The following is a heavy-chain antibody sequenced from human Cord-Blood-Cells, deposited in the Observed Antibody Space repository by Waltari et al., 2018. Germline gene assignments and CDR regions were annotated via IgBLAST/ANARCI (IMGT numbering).Heavy chain of an antibody. CDR1: GGSFSGYY. V-gene: IGHV4-34*01. CDR3: ARGRWDIVVVVAALWYFDL. CDR2: INHSGST. Sequence: HVQLQQRGAGLLKPSETLSLTCAAYGGSFSGYYWSWLRQPPGKGLEWIGEINHSGSTNYNPSLKSRVTISVDTSKNQFSLKLSSVTAADTAVYYCARGRWDIVVVVAALWYFDLWGRGTLVTVSS. J-gene: IGHJ2*01. D-gene: IGHD2-15*01.